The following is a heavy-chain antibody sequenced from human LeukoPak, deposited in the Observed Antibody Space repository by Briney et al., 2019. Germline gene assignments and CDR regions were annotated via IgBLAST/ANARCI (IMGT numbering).Heavy chain of an antibody. J-gene: IGHJ4*02. CDR3: ARDQMARVGYSYLYDFDY. D-gene: IGHD5-24*01. V-gene: IGHV3-21*01. Sequence: SGGSLRLSCAASGFTFSSYSMNWVRQAPGKGLEWVSSITNSSSYIYYADSVKGRFTISRDNAKNSLYLQMNSLRAEDTAVYYCARDQMARVGYSYLYDFDYWGQGTLVTVSS. CDR2: ITNSSSYI. CDR1: GFTFSSYS.